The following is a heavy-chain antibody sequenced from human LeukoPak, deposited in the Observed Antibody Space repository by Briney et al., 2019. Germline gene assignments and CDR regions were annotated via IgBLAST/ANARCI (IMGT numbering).Heavy chain of an antibody. V-gene: IGHV3-23*01. CDR2: ISGSGGST. J-gene: IGHJ4*02. Sequence: GGSLRLSCAASGFTFSSYAMSWVRQAPGKGLEWVSAISGSGGSTYYADSVEGRFTISRDNSKNTLYLQMNSLRAEDTAVYYCAKGGPSYCSSTSCYEGGDDYWGQGTLVTVSS. CDR3: AKGGPSYCSSTSCYEGGDDY. D-gene: IGHD2-2*01. CDR1: GFTFSSYA.